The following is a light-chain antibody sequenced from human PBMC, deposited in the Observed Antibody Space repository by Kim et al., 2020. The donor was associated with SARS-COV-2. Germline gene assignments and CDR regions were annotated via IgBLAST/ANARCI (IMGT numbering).Light chain of an antibody. Sequence: GQSVAISCTGTSSDVGGYNYVSWYQQHPGKAPKLMIDELDKRPSGVPDRFSGSKSGNTASLTVSGLQAEDEADYYCSSYAGSNNVLFGGGTQLTVL. CDR1: SSDVGGYNY. V-gene: IGLV2-8*01. CDR3: SSYAGSNNVL. J-gene: IGLJ2*01. CDR2: ELD.